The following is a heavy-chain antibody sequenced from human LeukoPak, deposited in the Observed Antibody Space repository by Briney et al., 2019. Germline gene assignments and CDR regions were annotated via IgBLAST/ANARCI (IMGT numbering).Heavy chain of an antibody. J-gene: IGHJ4*02. V-gene: IGHV3-30-3*01. CDR3: ARVASQFYFDY. CDR1: GFTFSSYA. Sequence: GGSLRLSCAASGFTFSSYAMHWVRQAPGKGLEWVAVISYDGSNKYYADSVKGRFTISRDNAKNSLYLQMNSLRAEDTAVYYCARVASQFYFDYWGQGTLVTVSS. CDR2: ISYDGSNK.